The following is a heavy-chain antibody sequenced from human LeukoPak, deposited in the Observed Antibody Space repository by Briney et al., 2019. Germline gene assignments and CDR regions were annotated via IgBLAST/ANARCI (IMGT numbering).Heavy chain of an antibody. CDR2: IYHSGST. V-gene: IGHV4-38-2*02. CDR1: GYSISSGYY. D-gene: IGHD2-15*01. CDR3: ARSPGGFGGYPADAFDI. Sequence: SETLSLTCTVSGYSISSGYYWGWIRQPPGKGLEWIGSIYHSGSTYYNPSLESRVTISVDTSKNQFSLKLSSVTAADTAVYYCARSPGGFGGYPADAFDIWGQGTMVTVSS. J-gene: IGHJ3*02.